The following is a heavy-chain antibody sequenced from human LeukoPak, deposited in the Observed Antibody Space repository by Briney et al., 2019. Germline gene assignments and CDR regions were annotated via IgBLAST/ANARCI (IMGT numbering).Heavy chain of an antibody. CDR3: AKGDGGHYLIDY. CDR2: ISDRGDT. D-gene: IGHD4-23*01. CDR1: GFTFGSYA. Sequence: GGSLRLSCAASGFTFGSYAMSWVRQAPGKGLGYLSTISDRGDTYYADTVEGRFTISRDNSKNTVYLQMNSLRADDTAVYYCAKGDGGHYLIDYWGQGTLVTVSS. J-gene: IGHJ4*02. V-gene: IGHV3-23*01.